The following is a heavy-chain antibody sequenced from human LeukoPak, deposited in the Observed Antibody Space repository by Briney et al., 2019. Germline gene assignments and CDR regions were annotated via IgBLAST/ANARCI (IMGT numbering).Heavy chain of an antibody. Sequence: SETLSLTCAVYGGSFSGYYWSWIRQPPGKGLEWIGEINHSGSTNYNPSLKSRVTISVDTSKNQFSLKLSSVTAADTAVYYCAALRNNWFDPWGQGTLVTVSS. CDR3: AALRNNWFDP. V-gene: IGHV4-34*01. J-gene: IGHJ5*02. CDR2: INHSGST. CDR1: GGSFSGYY.